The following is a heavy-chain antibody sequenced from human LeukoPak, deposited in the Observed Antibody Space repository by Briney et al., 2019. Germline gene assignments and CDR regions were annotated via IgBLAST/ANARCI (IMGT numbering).Heavy chain of an antibody. CDR2: ISSSSTTI. Sequence: GGSLRLSCTASGFTFNTYNMNWVRQAPGKGLEWVSYISSSSTTIYYADSVKGRFTISRDNAKNSLYLQMNSLRAEDTAVYCCARVSDRPGDYWGQGTLVTVSS. V-gene: IGHV3-48*04. CDR1: GFTFNTYN. J-gene: IGHJ4*02. D-gene: IGHD3-3*02. CDR3: ARVSDRPGDY.